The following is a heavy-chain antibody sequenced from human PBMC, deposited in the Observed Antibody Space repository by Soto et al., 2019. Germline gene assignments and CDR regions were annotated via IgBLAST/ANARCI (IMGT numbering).Heavy chain of an antibody. J-gene: IGHJ4*02. CDR1: GYSFNSYG. V-gene: IGHV1-18*04. D-gene: IGHD3-16*01. CDR2: ISGYNGNF. CDR3: AREAHLLPTLGGDY. Sequence: ASVKVSCKASGYSFNSYGVAWVRQAPGQGLEWMGWISGYNGNFMYAEKVEERVTMTTDTSTSTAYLELRSLRFDDTAVYFCAREAHLLPTLGGDYCGQGPPVTVYS.